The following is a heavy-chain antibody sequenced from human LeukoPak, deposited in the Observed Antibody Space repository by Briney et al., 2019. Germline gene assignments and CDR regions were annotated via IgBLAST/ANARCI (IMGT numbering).Heavy chain of an antibody. J-gene: IGHJ3*02. CDR3: ASVPDFWSGSRRDDALDI. Sequence: GGSLRLSCAVSGFAVSTNFMSWVRQAPGKGLECVSLIYTGGSTYSADSVKGRFTISRDNSKNTLYLQMNSPRAEDTAVSSCASVPDFWSGSRRDDALDIWGQGALVTVSS. D-gene: IGHD3-3*01. V-gene: IGHV3-53*01. CDR2: IYTGGST. CDR1: GFAVSTNF.